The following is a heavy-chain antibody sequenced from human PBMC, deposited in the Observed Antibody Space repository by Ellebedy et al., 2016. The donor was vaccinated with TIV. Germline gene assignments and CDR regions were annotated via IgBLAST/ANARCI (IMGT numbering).Heavy chain of an antibody. CDR3: ARYISGSGFHH. J-gene: IGHJ4*02. D-gene: IGHD5-18*01. CDR2: SHPSGSDT. V-gene: IGHV1-46*01. CDR1: GFTFSTHY. Sequence: ASVKVSCXTSGFTFSTHYIHWVRQAPGQGLEWMGISHPSGSDTNYAQQFQGRVTMTRDTSTSTVYMDLSSLRSDDTAVYYCARYISGSGFHHWGQGTLVTVSS.